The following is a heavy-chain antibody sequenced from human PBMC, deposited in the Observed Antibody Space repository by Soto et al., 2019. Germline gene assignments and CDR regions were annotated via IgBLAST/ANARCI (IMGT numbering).Heavy chain of an antibody. CDR2: IYYTESI. CDR1: GGSISDTRYY. V-gene: IGHV4-39*01. CDR3: ARTKGSCFAGDCSQYYYYGMDV. D-gene: IGHD2-21*02. J-gene: IGHJ6*02. Sequence: QLLLQESGPGLVKPSETLSLTCSVSGGSISDTRYYWGWIRQAPGKGPEWIGSIYYTESIFHNPSLKSRVSLSVDPSKTQFSLRLTSVTAADTAVYFCARTKGSCFAGDCSQYYYYGMDVWGQGTTVVVSS.